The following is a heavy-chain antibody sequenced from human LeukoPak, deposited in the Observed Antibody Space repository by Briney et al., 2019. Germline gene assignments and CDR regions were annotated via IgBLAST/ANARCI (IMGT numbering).Heavy chain of an antibody. CDR1: GFTFSSYA. Sequence: GGSLRLSCAASGFTFSSYAMHWVRQAPGKGLEWVALISYDGSNKYYADSVKGRFTISRDNSKNTLYLQMNSLRAEDTAVYYCAMSTVTTSQAFDIWGQGTMVTVSS. J-gene: IGHJ3*02. CDR2: ISYDGSNK. V-gene: IGHV3-30*04. D-gene: IGHD4-17*01. CDR3: AMSTVTTSQAFDI.